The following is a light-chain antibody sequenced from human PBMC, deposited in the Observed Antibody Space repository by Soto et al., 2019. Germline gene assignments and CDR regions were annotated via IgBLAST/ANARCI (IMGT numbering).Light chain of an antibody. J-gene: IGKJ5*01. CDR2: WAS. V-gene: IGKV4-1*01. Sequence: DIVMTQSPESLAVSLGERATINCKSSQSVLYSSNKKNYLNWYQQKPGQPPKLLIYWASIRESGVPDRFSGSGSGTDFTLTISSVQAEDVAVCYCQQYYDSPLTFGQGTRLEIK. CDR1: QSVLYSSNKKNY. CDR3: QQYYDSPLT.